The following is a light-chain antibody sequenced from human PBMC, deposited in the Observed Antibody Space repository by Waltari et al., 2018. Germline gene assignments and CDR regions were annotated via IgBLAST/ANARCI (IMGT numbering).Light chain of an antibody. CDR3: QQYRTFHWT. J-gene: IGKJ1*01. V-gene: IGKV1-5*03. CDR2: KSS. Sequence: DIQMTQSPSTLSASVGDRVTITCRASENINNWLAWYQQKPGKAPSRLIYKSSSLQTGVPGRFSGSGSGTEFTLTINSLQLDDSATYHCQQYRTFHWTFGQGTKVEIK. CDR1: ENINNW.